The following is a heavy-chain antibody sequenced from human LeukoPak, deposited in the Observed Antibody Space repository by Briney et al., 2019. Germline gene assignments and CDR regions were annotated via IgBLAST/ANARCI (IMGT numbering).Heavy chain of an antibody. CDR1: GFTFSSYS. CDR3: ARDFPPPEYYYDSSGYYFDY. D-gene: IGHD3-22*01. CDR2: ISSSSSTI. V-gene: IGHV3-48*02. J-gene: IGHJ4*02. Sequence: GGSLRLSCAASGFTFSSYSMNWVRQAPGKGLEWVSYISSSSSTIYYADSVKGRFTISRDNAKNSLYLQMNSLRDEDTAVYYCARDFPPPEYYYDSSGYYFDYWGQGTLVTVSS.